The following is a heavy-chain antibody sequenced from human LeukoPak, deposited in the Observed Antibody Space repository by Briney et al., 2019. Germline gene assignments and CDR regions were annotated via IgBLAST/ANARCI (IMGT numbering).Heavy chain of an antibody. CDR2: IWYDGSNK. Sequence: PGGSLRLSCAASGFTFSSYGMHWVRRAPGKGLEWVGVIWYDGSNKYYADSVKGRFTISRDNSKNTLSLQMNSLRAEDTAVYYCVREQYGDDDAFDIWAKGQWSPSLQ. CDR1: GFTFSSYG. D-gene: IGHD4-17*01. V-gene: IGHV3-33*01. CDR3: VREQYGDDDAFDI. J-gene: IGHJ3*02.